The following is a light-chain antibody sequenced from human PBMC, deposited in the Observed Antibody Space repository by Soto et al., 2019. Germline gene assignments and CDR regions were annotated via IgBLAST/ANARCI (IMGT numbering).Light chain of an antibody. CDR1: QSISGY. CDR3: QQGYSTALT. Sequence: DIQMTQSPSSLSASVGDRVTITCRASQSISGYLNWYQQKPGKAPKFLIYAASSLQSGVPSRFSGSGSGTDFHFTICSLQPEYFATYHCQQGYSTALTFGGGTKVEIK. CDR2: AAS. V-gene: IGKV1-39*01. J-gene: IGKJ4*01.